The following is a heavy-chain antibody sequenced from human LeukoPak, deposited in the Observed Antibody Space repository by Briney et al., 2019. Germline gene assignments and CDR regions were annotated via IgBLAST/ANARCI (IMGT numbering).Heavy chain of an antibody. CDR2: ISSSGSTI. CDR3: AELGITMIGGV. D-gene: IGHD3-10*02. V-gene: IGHV3-48*03. CDR1: GFTFSSYE. Sequence: GGSPRLSCAASGFTFSSYEMNWVRQAPGKGLEWVSYISSSGSTIYYADFVKGRFTISRDNAKNSLYLQMNSLRAEDTAVYYCAELGITMIGGVWGKGTTVTVSS. J-gene: IGHJ6*04.